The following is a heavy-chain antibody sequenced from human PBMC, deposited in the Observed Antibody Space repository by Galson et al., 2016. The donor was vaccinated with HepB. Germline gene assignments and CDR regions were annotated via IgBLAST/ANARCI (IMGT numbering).Heavy chain of an antibody. CDR2: ISAYDGNT. CDR3: AREDV. V-gene: IGHV1-18*04. J-gene: IGHJ6*04. CDR1: GYTFDSYG. Sequence: SVKVSCKASGYTFDSYGIMWVRQAPGQGLEWMGWISAYDGNTRSAQKFQGRVTMTTDTSTNTAYMELRSLTSDDTAVYYCAREDVWGKGTTVTVSS.